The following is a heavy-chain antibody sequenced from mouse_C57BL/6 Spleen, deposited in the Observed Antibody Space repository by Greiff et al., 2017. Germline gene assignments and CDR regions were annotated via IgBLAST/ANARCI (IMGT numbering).Heavy chain of an antibody. CDR2: IYPGDGDT. Sequence: QVQLQQSGPELVKPGASVKISCKASGYAFSSSWMNWVKQRPGKGLEWIGRIYPGDGDTNYNGKFKGKATLTADKSSSTAYMQLSSLTSEDSAVYFCARPYYGRAMDYWGQGTSVTVSS. D-gene: IGHD1-1*01. J-gene: IGHJ4*01. CDR1: GYAFSSSW. V-gene: IGHV1-82*01. CDR3: ARPYYGRAMDY.